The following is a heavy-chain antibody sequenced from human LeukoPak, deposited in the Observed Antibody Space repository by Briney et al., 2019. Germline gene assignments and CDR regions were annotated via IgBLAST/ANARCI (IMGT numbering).Heavy chain of an antibody. Sequence: PSETLSLTCTVSGGSISSYYWSWIRQPPGKGLEWIGEINHSGSTNYNPSLKSRVTISVDTSKNQFSLKLSSVTAADTAVYYCARGPYCSSTSCYLNWFDPWGQGTLVTVSS. CDR1: GGSISSYY. CDR2: INHSGST. V-gene: IGHV4-34*01. D-gene: IGHD2-2*01. CDR3: ARGPYCSSTSCYLNWFDP. J-gene: IGHJ5*02.